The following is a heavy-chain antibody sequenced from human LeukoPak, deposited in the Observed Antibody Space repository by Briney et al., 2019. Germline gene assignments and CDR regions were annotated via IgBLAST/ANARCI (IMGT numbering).Heavy chain of an antibody. CDR3: ARDPSHITIFGVVIKGSSYFDY. J-gene: IGHJ4*02. D-gene: IGHD3-3*01. Sequence: GGSLRLSCAASGFTFSSYGMHWVRQAPGKGLEWVAVISCDGSNKYYADSVKGRFTISRDNSKNTLYLQMNSLRAEDTAVYYCARDPSHITIFGVVIKGSSYFDYWGQGTLVTVSS. V-gene: IGHV3-30*03. CDR2: ISCDGSNK. CDR1: GFTFSSYG.